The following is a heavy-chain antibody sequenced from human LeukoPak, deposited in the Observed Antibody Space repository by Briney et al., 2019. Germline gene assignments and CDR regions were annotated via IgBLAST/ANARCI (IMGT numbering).Heavy chain of an antibody. CDR1: GFTFSNYG. V-gene: IGHV3-33*01. CDR2: IWYDGSNK. Sequence: GGSLRLSCAASGFTFSNYGMHWVRQAPGKGLEWVAIIWYDGSNKYYAESVKGRFTISRDNSENTLYLQMNSLRADDTAVYYCATARSYNNSWFFEAWGQGSLVSVSS. J-gene: IGHJ5*02. D-gene: IGHD6-13*01. CDR3: ATARSYNNSWFFEA.